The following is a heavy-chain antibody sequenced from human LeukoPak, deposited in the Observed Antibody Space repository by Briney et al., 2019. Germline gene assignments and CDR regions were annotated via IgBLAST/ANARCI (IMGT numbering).Heavy chain of an antibody. J-gene: IGHJ5*02. CDR3: ARPNCSSTSCPFDP. Sequence: PSETLSLTCAVYGGSFSGYYWSWIRQPPGKGLEWIGEINHSGSTNYNPSLKSRVTISVDTSKNQFSLKLSSVTAADTVVYYCARPNCSSTSCPFDPWGQGTLVTVSS. D-gene: IGHD2-2*01. V-gene: IGHV4-34*01. CDR1: GGSFSGYY. CDR2: INHSGST.